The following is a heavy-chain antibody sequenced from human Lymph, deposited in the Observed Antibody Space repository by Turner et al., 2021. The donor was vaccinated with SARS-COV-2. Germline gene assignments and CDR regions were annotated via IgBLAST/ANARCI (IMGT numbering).Heavy chain of an antibody. CDR3: ARRHSGNYDAFDI. CDR2: IIPILGIA. CDR1: GGTFSTYV. V-gene: IGHV1-69*10. J-gene: IGHJ3*02. D-gene: IGHD1-26*01. Sequence: VQLVQSGAEVQKPGSSVKVSCTASGGTFSTYVISWVRQAPGQGREWMGGIIPILGIANYAQKFQGRVTITADKSTSTAYMELSSLRSEDTAVYHCARRHSGNYDAFDIWGQGTMVTVSS.